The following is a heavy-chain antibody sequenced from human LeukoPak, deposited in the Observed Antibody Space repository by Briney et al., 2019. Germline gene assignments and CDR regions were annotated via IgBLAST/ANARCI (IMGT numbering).Heavy chain of an antibody. J-gene: IGHJ4*02. D-gene: IGHD7-27*01. CDR2: IKQDGSEQ. Sequence: PGGSLRLSCVVSGFTFSTYWMSWVRQAPGKGLQWVANIKQDGSEQYYVDSVKGRFTISRDNAKNSLYLQMNSLRAEGTAVYYCARGTNWAFDSWGQGTLVTVSS. CDR3: ARGTNWAFDS. CDR1: GFTFSTYW. V-gene: IGHV3-7*05.